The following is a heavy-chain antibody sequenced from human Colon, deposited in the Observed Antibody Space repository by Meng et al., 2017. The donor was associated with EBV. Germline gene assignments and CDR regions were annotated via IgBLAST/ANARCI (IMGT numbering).Heavy chain of an antibody. CDR3: ARGPSRWLQFSFDY. V-gene: IGHV4-31*03. Sequence: VQLQELGPGLVKPSQTLSLTCTVSGGSISSGGYYWSWIRQHPGKGLEWIGYIYYSGSTYYNPSLKSRVTISIDTSKNQFSLKLSSVTAADTAVYYCARGPSRWLQFSFDYWGQGTLVTVSS. J-gene: IGHJ4*02. D-gene: IGHD5-24*01. CDR1: GGSISSGGYY. CDR2: IYYSGST.